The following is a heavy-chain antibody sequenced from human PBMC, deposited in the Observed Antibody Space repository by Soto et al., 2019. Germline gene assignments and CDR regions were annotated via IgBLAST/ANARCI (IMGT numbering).Heavy chain of an antibody. J-gene: IGHJ4*02. Sequence: QVQLQESGPGLVKPSQTLSLTCTVSGGSISSGGYYWSWIRQHPGKGLEWIGYIYYSGSTYYNPSLKSRVTISVDTSKNQFALKLSSVTAADTAVYYCARGLVVVAAVIDYWGQGTLVTVSS. CDR2: IYYSGST. CDR1: GGSISSGGYY. D-gene: IGHD2-15*01. V-gene: IGHV4-31*03. CDR3: ARGLVVVAAVIDY.